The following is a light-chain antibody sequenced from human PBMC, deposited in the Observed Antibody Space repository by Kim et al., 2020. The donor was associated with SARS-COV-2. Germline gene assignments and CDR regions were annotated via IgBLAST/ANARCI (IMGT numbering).Light chain of an antibody. Sequence: PGEGATLSCRASQTIRSNLAWYQQKPGQAPRLLIYSASTRATGVPARFSGGGSGTEFTLTISSLQAEDSAVYYCQQYNNWPPVTFGGGTKVEIK. V-gene: IGKV3-15*01. CDR3: QQYNNWPPVT. CDR2: SAS. J-gene: IGKJ4*01. CDR1: QTIRSN.